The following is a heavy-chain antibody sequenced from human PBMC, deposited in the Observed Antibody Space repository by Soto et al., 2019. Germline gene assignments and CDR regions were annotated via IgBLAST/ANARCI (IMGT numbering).Heavy chain of an antibody. V-gene: IGHV3-33*01. D-gene: IGHD7-27*01. CDR2: IWYDGSNK. CDR3: ARDTGGYYFDY. CDR1: GFTFSSYG. Sequence: QVQLVESGGGVVQPGRSLRLSCAASGFTFSSYGMHWVRQAPGKGLEWVAVIWYDGSNKYYADSVKGRFTISRDNSKNTLYLQMTSLRAEDTAVYYCARDTGGYYFDYWGQGTLVTVSS. J-gene: IGHJ4*02.